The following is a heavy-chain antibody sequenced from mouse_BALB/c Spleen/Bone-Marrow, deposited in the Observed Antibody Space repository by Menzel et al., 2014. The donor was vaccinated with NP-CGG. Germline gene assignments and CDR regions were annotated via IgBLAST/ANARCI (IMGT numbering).Heavy chain of an antibody. CDR3: ARSLGYGAMDY. CDR1: GYTFTSYW. J-gene: IGHJ4*01. V-gene: IGHV1-69*02. Sequence: QVQLQQSGAELVKPGAPVKLSCKASGYTFTSYWMNWVKQRPGRGLEWIGRIDPSDSETHYNQKFKDKATLTVDKSSSTAYIQLSKLTSADSAVYYCARSLGYGAMDYWGQGTSVTVSS. CDR2: IDPSDSET. D-gene: IGHD2-2*01.